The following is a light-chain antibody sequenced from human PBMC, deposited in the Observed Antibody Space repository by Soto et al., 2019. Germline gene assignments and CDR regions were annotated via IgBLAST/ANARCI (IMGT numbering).Light chain of an antibody. V-gene: IGLV2-14*01. Sequence: QSVLTQPASVSGSPGQSITISCTGTSGDIGSYNRVSWYQQHPGKAPKLIIYEVTDRPSGVSNRFSGSKSGNTASLTTSGLQAEDDAEYYCSSYTNINTRACVFGTGTKLTVL. J-gene: IGLJ1*01. CDR1: SGDIGSYNR. CDR2: EVT. CDR3: SSYTNINTRACV.